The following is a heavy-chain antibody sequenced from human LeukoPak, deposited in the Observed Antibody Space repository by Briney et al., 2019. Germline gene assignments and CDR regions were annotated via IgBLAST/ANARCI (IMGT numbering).Heavy chain of an antibody. CDR1: RFTLSTYW. D-gene: IGHD3-3*01. CDR2: IKQDGSQE. J-gene: IGHJ4*02. Sequence: GWSLRLSCAASRFTLSTYWRSWVRQAPGKGLEWVAHIKQDGSQEYYVDSVKGRFTISRDSAKNSLYLQMNSLRAEDTAVYYCARGVPYDSWSGPHYSDYWGQGTLVTVSS. CDR3: ARGVPYDSWSGPHYSDY. V-gene: IGHV3-7*01.